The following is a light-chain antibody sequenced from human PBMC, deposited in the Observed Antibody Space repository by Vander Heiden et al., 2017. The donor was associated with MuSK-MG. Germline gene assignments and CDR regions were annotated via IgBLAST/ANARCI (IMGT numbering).Light chain of an antibody. J-gene: IGKJ4*01. Sequence: EIVLTQSPLTLPLSPGERATLSCRACQSVSSSYLAWYQQKPGQAPRLLIYGASSSATGIPDRFSGSGSGTDFTLTIIRLEPEDIAVYYCQQDGNSPLTFGGGTKVEIK. CDR3: QQDGNSPLT. V-gene: IGKV3-20*01. CDR1: QSVSSSY. CDR2: GAS.